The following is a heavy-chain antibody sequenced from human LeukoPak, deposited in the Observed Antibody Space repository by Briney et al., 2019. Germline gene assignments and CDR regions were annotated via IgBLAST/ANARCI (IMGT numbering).Heavy chain of an antibody. Sequence: SETLSLTCTVSGGSISSYYCSWIRQPPGKGLEWIGYIYYSGSTNYNPSLKSRVTISVDTSKNQFSLKLSSVTAVDTAVYYCARDDYYYDSSGYFQGINWFDPWGQGTLVTVSS. D-gene: IGHD3-22*01. CDR1: GGSISSYY. CDR3: ARDDYYYDSSGYFQGINWFDP. V-gene: IGHV4-59*01. CDR2: IYYSGST. J-gene: IGHJ5*02.